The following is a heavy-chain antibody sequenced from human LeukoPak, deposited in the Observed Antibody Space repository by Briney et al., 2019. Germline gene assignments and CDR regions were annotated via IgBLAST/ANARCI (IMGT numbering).Heavy chain of an antibody. CDR1: GGSISSSSYY. CDR2: TDHNGIT. J-gene: IGHJ4*02. Sequence: PSETLSLTCTVSGGSISSSSYYWGWIRQPPGKGLEWIGETDHNGITHYNPSLKSRVAMSVDTTRKRFSLTLTSENAADTAVYYCARGGGGAKAFYYDYWGQGSLVTVSS. V-gene: IGHV4-39*01. CDR3: ARGGGGAKAFYYDY. D-gene: IGHD1-26*01.